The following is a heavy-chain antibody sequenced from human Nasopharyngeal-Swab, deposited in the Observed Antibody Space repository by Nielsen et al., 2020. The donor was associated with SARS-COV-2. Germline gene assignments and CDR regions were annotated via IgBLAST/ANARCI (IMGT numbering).Heavy chain of an antibody. CDR2: IRSKAYGGAP. Sequence: GGSLRRSWTTVDCTFVDYAMSWFRQVPGKGREGVGFIRSKAYGGAPEYAASVKGRFTISRDGAESIAYLQMNSLETEDTGVYYCARSVGSFYGQGAFDIWGQGTMVTVSS. CDR3: ARSVGSFYGQGAFDI. J-gene: IGHJ3*02. CDR1: DCTFVDYA. V-gene: IGHV3-49*01. D-gene: IGHD1-26*01.